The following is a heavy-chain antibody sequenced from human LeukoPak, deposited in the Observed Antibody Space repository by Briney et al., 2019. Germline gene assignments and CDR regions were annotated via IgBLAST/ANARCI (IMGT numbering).Heavy chain of an antibody. V-gene: IGHV4-59*01. Sequence: PSETLSLTCTVSGGSISSYYWSWIRQPPGKGLEWIGYIYYSGSTNYNPSLRSRVTISVDTSKNQFSLKLSSVTAADTAVYYCARAGALLRFLEWSLSPFDYWGQGTLVTVSS. CDR2: IYYSGST. J-gene: IGHJ4*02. CDR3: ARAGALLRFLEWSLSPFDY. CDR1: GGSISSYY. D-gene: IGHD3-3*01.